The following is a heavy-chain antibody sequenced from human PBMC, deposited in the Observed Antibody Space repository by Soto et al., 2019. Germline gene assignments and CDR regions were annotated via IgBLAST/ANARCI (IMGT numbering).Heavy chain of an antibody. CDR2: IYYSGST. CDR1: GGSISSSSYY. D-gene: IGHD6-19*01. CDR3: ARQLAVAGTFYYYYYGMDV. Sequence: SETLCLTCTVSGGSISSSSYYWGWIRQPPGKGLEWIGSIYYSGSTYYNPSLKSRVTIYVDTSKNQFSLKMSSVTAADTAVYYCARQLAVAGTFYYYYYGMDVWGQVNTVT. V-gene: IGHV4-39*01. J-gene: IGHJ6*02.